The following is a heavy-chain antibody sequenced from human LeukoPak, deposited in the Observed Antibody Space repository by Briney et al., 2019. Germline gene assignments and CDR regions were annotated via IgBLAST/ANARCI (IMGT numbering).Heavy chain of an antibody. V-gene: IGHV4-4*07. D-gene: IGHD1-26*01. CDR1: GDSMHSYY. CDR2: AYSGVNA. Sequence: SETLSLTCTVSGDSMHSYYWSWIRQSPEKGLEWIGRAYSGVNAYYNPSLQSRVTISVDKSNNQFSLDLASVTAADTALCYCAREKSGTLTRAYYYIDVWGKGITVTVSS. CDR3: AREKSGTLTRAYYYIDV. J-gene: IGHJ6*03.